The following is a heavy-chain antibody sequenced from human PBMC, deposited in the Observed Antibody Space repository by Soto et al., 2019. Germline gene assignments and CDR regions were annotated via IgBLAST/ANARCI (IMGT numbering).Heavy chain of an antibody. Sequence: QVQLQESGPGLVKPSETLSLTCTVSGGSISSSSYYWGWIRQPPGKGLEWIGSIFYSGSPYYNASLQSRVTISVDTSTSQFSLKLRSVTAADTAVYYCARIVRGIVITYYYMDVWGKGTTVTVSS. V-gene: IGHV4-39*01. CDR2: IFYSGSP. D-gene: IGHD2-21*01. CDR1: GGSISSSSYY. CDR3: ARIVRGIVITYYYMDV. J-gene: IGHJ6*03.